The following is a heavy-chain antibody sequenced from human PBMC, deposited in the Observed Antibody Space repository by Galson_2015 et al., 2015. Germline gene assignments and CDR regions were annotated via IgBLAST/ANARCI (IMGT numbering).Heavy chain of an antibody. CDR1: GFTFSGYG. CDR2: ISSHVSTK. V-gene: IGHV3-30*18. J-gene: IGHJ4*02. Sequence: SLRLSCAASGFTFSGYGMHWVRQAPGKGLEWVAVISSHVSTKYYADSVKGRFTISRDNSKNTLYLQMNSLRAEDTAVYYCAKDVGAYDSSGYPPYYWGQGTLVTVSS. D-gene: IGHD3-22*01. CDR3: AKDVGAYDSSGYPPYY.